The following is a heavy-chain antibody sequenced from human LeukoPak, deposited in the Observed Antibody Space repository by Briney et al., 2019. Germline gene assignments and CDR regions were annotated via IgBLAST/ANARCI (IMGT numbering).Heavy chain of an antibody. CDR1: GYTFTGYY. J-gene: IGHJ4*02. CDR3: ARGYYYDSSGYYSFGY. V-gene: IGHV1-2*02. Sequence: ASVKVSCKASGYTFTGYYMHWVRQAPGQGLEWMGWINPNSGGTNYAQKFQGRVTMTRDTSISTAYMELSRLRSDDTAVYYCARGYYYDSSGYYSFGYWGLGTLVTVSS. D-gene: IGHD3-22*01. CDR2: INPNSGGT.